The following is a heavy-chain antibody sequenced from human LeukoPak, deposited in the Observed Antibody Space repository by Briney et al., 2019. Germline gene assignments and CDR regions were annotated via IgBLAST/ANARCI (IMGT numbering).Heavy chain of an antibody. Sequence: SETLSLTCTVSGGSVNSGIYHSGWVRQPPGKGLEWIGSVYFDGSTHDNPSLKSRVAISVDTSKNQFSLKLTSVTAADTAVYYCARDNYYDGRGGFDPWSQGTLVTVSS. V-gene: IGHV4-39*07. J-gene: IGHJ5*02. CDR1: GGSVNSGIYH. CDR3: ARDNYYDGRGGFDP. CDR2: VYFDGST. D-gene: IGHD3-22*01.